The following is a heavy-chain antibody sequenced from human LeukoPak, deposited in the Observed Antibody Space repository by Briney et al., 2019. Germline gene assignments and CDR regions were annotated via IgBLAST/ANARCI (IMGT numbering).Heavy chain of an antibody. Sequence: GGSLRLSCVASGFNFSNYAMSWVRQAPGKGLEWVSVISGSGDTTYSADSVKGRFTISRDNSKNTLYYQLDSLTAEDTAVYYCAKDRASATYEYFQYWGQGTLVTVSS. CDR1: GFNFSNYA. CDR2: ISGSGDTT. D-gene: IGHD3-10*01. CDR3: AKDRASATYEYFQY. V-gene: IGHV3-23*01. J-gene: IGHJ1*01.